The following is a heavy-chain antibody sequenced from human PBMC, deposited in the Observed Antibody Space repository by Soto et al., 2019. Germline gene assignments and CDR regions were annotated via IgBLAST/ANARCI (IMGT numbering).Heavy chain of an antibody. Sequence: QVQLQESGPGLVKPSQTLSLTCTVSGGSISSGGYYWSWIRQHPGKGLEWIGYIYYSGSTYYNPSLKSRVTISVDTSKNQFSLKLSSVTAADTAVYYCARDPDGYNYGAGAFDIWGQGTMVTVSS. V-gene: IGHV4-31*03. D-gene: IGHD5-12*01. CDR1: GGSISSGGYY. CDR2: IYYSGST. CDR3: ARDPDGYNYGAGAFDI. J-gene: IGHJ3*02.